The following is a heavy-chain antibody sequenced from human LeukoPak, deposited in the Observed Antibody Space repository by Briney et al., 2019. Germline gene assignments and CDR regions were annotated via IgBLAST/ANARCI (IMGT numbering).Heavy chain of an antibody. CDR3: ARAYRTELWGPTPYYFDY. J-gene: IGHJ4*02. V-gene: IGHV3-33*08. Sequence: GGSLRLSCAASGFTFSSYGMHWVRQAPGKGLEWVAVIWYDGSDKYYADSVKGRFTISRDNSKNTLYLQMNSLRAEDTAVYYCARAYRTELWGPTPYYFDYWGQGTLVTVSS. D-gene: IGHD5-18*01. CDR2: IWYDGSDK. CDR1: GFTFSSYG.